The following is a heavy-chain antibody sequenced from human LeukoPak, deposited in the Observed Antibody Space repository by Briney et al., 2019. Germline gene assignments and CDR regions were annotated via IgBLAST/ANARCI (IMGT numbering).Heavy chain of an antibody. D-gene: IGHD3-22*01. CDR1: GFNFHNYA. CDR2: ISWNSGNI. V-gene: IGHV3-9*01. Sequence: GGSLRLSCAASGFNFHNYAMYWVRRPPGKGLEWVSGISWNSGNIDYADSVKGRFTVSRDNTKNSLFLQIDGLRTEDTALYFCAKGHSGYYYRSLFDSWGQGTLVTVSS. CDR3: AKGHSGYYYRSLFDS. J-gene: IGHJ4*02.